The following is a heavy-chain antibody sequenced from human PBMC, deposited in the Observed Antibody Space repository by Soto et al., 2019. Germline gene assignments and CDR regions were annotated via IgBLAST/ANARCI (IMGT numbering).Heavy chain of an antibody. CDR2: IWYDGSNK. J-gene: IGHJ4*02. CDR3: ARTAVEMATIDDY. CDR1: GFTFNSYG. D-gene: IGHD5-12*01. Sequence: QVQLVESGGGVVQPGRSLRLTCAASGFTFNSYGMHWVRQAPGKGLEWVAVIWYDGSNKYYADSVKGRFTISRDNSKNTLYLQMNSLRAEDTAVYYCARTAVEMATIDDYWGQGTLVTVSS. V-gene: IGHV3-33*01.